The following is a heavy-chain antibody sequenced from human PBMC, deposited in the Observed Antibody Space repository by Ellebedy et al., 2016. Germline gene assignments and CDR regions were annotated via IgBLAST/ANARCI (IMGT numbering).Heavy chain of an antibody. J-gene: IGHJ6*02. CDR2: IYYNGST. CDR3: ARDGRYNWKTPNYSYYGMDV. CDR1: GGSISSYY. D-gene: IGHD1-20*01. Sequence: SETLSLTCTVSGGSISSYYWSWIRQPPGKGLEWIGYIYYNGSTDYNPSLKSRVTISVDTSKNQFSLKLSSVTAADTAVYYCARDGRYNWKTPNYSYYGMDVWGQGTSVTVSS. V-gene: IGHV4-59*01.